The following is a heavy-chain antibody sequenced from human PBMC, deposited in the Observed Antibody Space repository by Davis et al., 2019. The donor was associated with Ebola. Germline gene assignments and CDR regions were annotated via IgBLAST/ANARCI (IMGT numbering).Heavy chain of an antibody. CDR3: ARGGFSLIDS. CDR1: GDSVPSNNAA. J-gene: IGHJ4*02. D-gene: IGHD3-10*01. CDR2: TYYRSKWYK. V-gene: IGHV6-1*01. Sequence: SQTLSLTCAISGDSVPSNNAAWNWIRQSPSRGLEWLGRTYYRSKWYKDYAVAVKSRIAINADSSKNQFSLQLNSVTPEDTAVYYCARGGFSLIDSWGQGTLVTVSS.